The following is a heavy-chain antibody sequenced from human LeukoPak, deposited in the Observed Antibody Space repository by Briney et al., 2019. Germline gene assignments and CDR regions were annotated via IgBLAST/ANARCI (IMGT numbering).Heavy chain of an antibody. Sequence: PSETLSLTCAVYGGSFSGYYWSWIRQPPGKGLEWIGEINHSGSTNYNPSLKSRVTISVDTSKNQFSLKLSSVTAADTAVYYCARILKGVTTWFDPWGQGTLVTVSS. CDR3: ARILKGVTTWFDP. J-gene: IGHJ5*02. CDR2: INHSGST. CDR1: GGSFSGYY. V-gene: IGHV4-34*01. D-gene: IGHD4-17*01.